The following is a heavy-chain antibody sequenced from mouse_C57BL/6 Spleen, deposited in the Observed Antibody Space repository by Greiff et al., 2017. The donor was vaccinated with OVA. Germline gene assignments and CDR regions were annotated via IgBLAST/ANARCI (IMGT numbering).Heavy chain of an antibody. V-gene: IGHV10-1*01. J-gene: IGHJ4*01. CDR2: IRSKSNNYAT. CDR1: GFSFNTYA. D-gene: IGHD6-1*01. Sequence: EVQLQQSGGGLVQPKGSLKLSCAASGFSFNTYAMNWVRQAPGKGLEWVARIRSKSNNYATYYADSVKDRFTISRDDSESMLYLQMNNLKTEDTAMYYCVRHEPYYYAMDYWGQGTSVTVSS. CDR3: VRHEPYYYAMDY.